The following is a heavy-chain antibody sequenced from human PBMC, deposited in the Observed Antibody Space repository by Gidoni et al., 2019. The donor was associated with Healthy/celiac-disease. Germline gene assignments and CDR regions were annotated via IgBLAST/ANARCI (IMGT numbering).Heavy chain of an antibody. J-gene: IGHJ6*02. Sequence: EVQLVESGGGLVKPGGSLRLSCAASGFTFSSYSMNWVRQAPGKGLEWVSSISSSSSYIYYADSVKGRFTISRDNAKNSLYLQMNSLRAEDTAVYYCAREGGSLAIYGMDVWGQGTTVTVSS. CDR2: ISSSSSYI. CDR3: AREGGSLAIYGMDV. V-gene: IGHV3-21*01. CDR1: GFTFSSYS. D-gene: IGHD3-16*01.